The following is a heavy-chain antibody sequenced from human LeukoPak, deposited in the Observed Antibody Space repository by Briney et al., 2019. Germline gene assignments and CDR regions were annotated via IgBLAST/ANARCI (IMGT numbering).Heavy chain of an antibody. CDR2: IIPIFGTA. Sequence: SVKVSCQASGGTFSSYAISWVRQAPGQGLEWMGGIIPIFGTANYAQKFQGRVTITADESTSTAYMELSSLRSEDTAVYYCALGYYDSSGYYFDWGQGTLVTVSS. CDR3: ALGYYDSSGYYFD. CDR1: GGTFSSYA. J-gene: IGHJ4*02. V-gene: IGHV1-69*13. D-gene: IGHD3-22*01.